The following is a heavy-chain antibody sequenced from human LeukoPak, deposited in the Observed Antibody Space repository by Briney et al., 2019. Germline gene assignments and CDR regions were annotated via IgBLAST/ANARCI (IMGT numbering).Heavy chain of an antibody. CDR2: LSHDGINK. D-gene: IGHD5-18*01. Sequence: GTSLRLSCAASGFIFSKYAMHWVRQAPGKGLEWVAVLSHDGINKYYADSVKGRFAISRDNSKNTLYLQMNSLRAEDTAVYYCARGVGKNSYTPIDYWGQGTLVTVSS. J-gene: IGHJ4*02. V-gene: IGHV3-30*09. CDR1: GFIFSKYA. CDR3: ARGVGKNSYTPIDY.